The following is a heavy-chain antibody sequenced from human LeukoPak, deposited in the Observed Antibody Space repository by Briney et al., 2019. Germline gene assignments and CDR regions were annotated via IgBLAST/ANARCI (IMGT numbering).Heavy chain of an antibody. V-gene: IGHV4-38-2*02. CDR3: ATTPREYSSTWYYFDY. J-gene: IGHJ4*02. D-gene: IGHD6-13*01. CDR2: IYHSGST. Sequence: PSETLSLTCNVSGYSISSGYYWAWIRQSPGKGLEWIGSIYHSGSTYYNPSLKSRVTMSVDTSKKQFSLNLSSVTAADTAVYYCATTPREYSSTWYYFDYWGQGTLVTVSS. CDR1: GYSISSGYY.